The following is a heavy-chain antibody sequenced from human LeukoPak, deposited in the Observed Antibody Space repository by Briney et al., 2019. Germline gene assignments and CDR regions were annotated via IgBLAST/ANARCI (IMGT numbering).Heavy chain of an antibody. J-gene: IGHJ5*02. CDR2: INPSGGST. V-gene: IGHV1-46*01. CDR3: AREGLWFGESFNWFDP. Sequence: ASVKVSCKASGGTFSSYAISWVRQAPGQGLEWMGIINPSGGSTSYAQKFQGRVTMTRDTSTSTVYMELSSLRSEDTAVYYCAREGLWFGESFNWFDPWGQGTLVTVSS. CDR1: GGTFSSYA. D-gene: IGHD3-10*01.